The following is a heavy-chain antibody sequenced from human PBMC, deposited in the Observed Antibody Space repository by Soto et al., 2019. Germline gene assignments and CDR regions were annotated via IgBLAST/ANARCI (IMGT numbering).Heavy chain of an antibody. J-gene: IGHJ4*02. CDR1: GGSISSYY. CDR3: VRGSDPYKCGF. D-gene: IGHD6-25*01. CDR2: VHPNGNI. V-gene: IGHV4-59*06. Sequence: SETLSLTCTVSGGSISSYYWNWIRQLPGKGLQWLGHVHPNGNIYYNPSLQSRFTMSMDTSNNQVSLQLDSVTVADTAVYYCVRGSDPYKCGFWGQGALVTVSS.